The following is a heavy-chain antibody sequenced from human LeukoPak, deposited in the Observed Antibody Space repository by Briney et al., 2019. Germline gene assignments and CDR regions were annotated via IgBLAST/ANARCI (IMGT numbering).Heavy chain of an antibody. J-gene: IGHJ3*01. V-gene: IGHV1-2*02. CDR1: GYAFSGYY. Sequence: ASVKVSCKASGYAFSGYYMHWVRQAPGQGLEWMGWINPNSGGTNYAQNFQGRVTITRDTSITIAYMELSSLRSDDTAVYYCARDQGAFGVWGQGTMVTVSS. CDR3: ARDQGAFGV. CDR2: INPNSGGT.